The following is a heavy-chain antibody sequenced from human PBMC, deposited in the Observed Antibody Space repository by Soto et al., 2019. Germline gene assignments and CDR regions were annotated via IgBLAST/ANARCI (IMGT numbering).Heavy chain of an antibody. D-gene: IGHD3-10*01. Sequence: HLVQSGPEVKRPGASITVSCKTSGDTFANFGLSWVRQAPGQGLEWMGWIATYNNNKNYAQKFQGRLTLTTYTSTSTAYMELESLGYYDTAVYYCARVVRGVVNWFDPWGQGTLVTVSS. CDR1: GDTFANFG. J-gene: IGHJ5*02. V-gene: IGHV1-18*01. CDR2: IATYNNNK. CDR3: ARVVRGVVNWFDP.